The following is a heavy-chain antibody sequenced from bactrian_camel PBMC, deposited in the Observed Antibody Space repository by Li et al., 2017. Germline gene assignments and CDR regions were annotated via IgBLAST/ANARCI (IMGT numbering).Heavy chain of an antibody. V-gene: IGHV3-2*01. CDR1: GFTFSRYY. CDR3: AADPRRKTDESWHDAFWYMF. J-gene: IGHJ4*01. D-gene: IGHD6*01. Sequence: HVQLVESGGGLVQPGGSLRLACVASGFTFSRYYMVWIRQAPGKGLEWVSKIHGDGSNTYYADSVKGRFTISRNSAENTAYLHMTILTPEDTAMYYCAADPRRKTDESWHDAFWYMFWGHGTQVTVS. CDR2: IHGDGSNT.